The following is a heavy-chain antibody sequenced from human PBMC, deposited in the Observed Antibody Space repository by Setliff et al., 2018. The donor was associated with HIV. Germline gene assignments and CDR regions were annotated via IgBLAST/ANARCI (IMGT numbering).Heavy chain of an antibody. Sequence: GGSLRLSCAASGFTFSRHWMSWVRQAPGKGLEWVANINQDGSQIYYVGSVKGRFTISRDNAKNSLYLQMSSLRAADMALYYCVRDKWLVPDTFDIWGQGTMVTVSS. CDR3: VRDKWLVPDTFDI. V-gene: IGHV3-7*03. J-gene: IGHJ3*02. CDR1: GFTFSRHW. D-gene: IGHD6-19*01. CDR2: INQDGSQI.